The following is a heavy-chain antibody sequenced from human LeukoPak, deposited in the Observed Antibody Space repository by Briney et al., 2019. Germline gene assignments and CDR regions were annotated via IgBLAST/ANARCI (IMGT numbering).Heavy chain of an antibody. CDR2: FDPEDGET. CDR1: GYTLTELS. J-gene: IGHJ4*02. Sequence: ASVKVSCKVSGYTLTELSMHWVRQAPGKGLGWMGGFDPEDGETIYAQKFQGRVTMTEDTSTDTAYMELSSLRSEDTAVYYCAKGSGVMVRGAAFDYWGQGTLVTVSS. CDR3: AKGSGVMVRGAAFDY. D-gene: IGHD3-10*01. V-gene: IGHV1-24*01.